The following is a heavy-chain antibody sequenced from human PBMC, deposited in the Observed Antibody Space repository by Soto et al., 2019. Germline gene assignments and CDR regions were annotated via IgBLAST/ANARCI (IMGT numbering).Heavy chain of an antibody. CDR1: GGTFSSYA. J-gene: IGHJ4*02. V-gene: IGHV1-69*01. Sequence: QVQLVQSGAEVKKPGSSVKVSCKASGGTFSSYAISWVRQAPGQGLEWMGGIIPIFGTANYAQKFQGRVTITADESTGTAYMELSILRSEATAVYYCAKMAELEIRGPYFDYWGQGALVTVSS. CDR3: AKMAELEIRGPYFDY. CDR2: IIPIFGTA. D-gene: IGHD1-7*01.